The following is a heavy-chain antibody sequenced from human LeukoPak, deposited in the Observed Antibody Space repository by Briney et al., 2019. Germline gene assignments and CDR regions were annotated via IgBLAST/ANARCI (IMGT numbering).Heavy chain of an antibody. V-gene: IGHV3-23*01. CDR3: AKSIPVAAPVYFDY. D-gene: IGHD2-15*01. CDR1: GFTFSSYP. J-gene: IGHJ4*02. CDR2: ISGSGGST. Sequence: GGSLRLSCAASGFTFSSYPMSWVRQAPGKGREWVSAISGSGGSTYYADSVKGRFTIYRDNSKNTMYLQMNSLRAEDTAVYYCAKSIPVAAPVYFDYWGQGTLVTVSS.